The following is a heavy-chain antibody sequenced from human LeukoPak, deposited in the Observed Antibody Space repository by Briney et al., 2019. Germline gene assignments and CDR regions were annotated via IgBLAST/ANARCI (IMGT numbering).Heavy chain of an antibody. D-gene: IGHD5-12*01. J-gene: IGHJ5*01. CDR3: ARLKLIPGYTGYGIDS. V-gene: IGHV1-8*02. CDR2: MNPNSGNT. CDR1: GYSFTSYD. Sequence: ASVKVSCGTSGYSFTSYDINWVRQATGQGLEWMGWMNPNSGNTGYAEKFQGRVTMTTNTSISTAYMELSSLRSEDTAVYYCARLKLIPGYTGYGIDSWGQGTLVTVSS.